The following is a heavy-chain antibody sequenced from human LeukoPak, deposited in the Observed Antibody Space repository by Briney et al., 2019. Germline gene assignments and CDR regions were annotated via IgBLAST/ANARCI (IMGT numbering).Heavy chain of an antibody. CDR3: ARGPSGWYFDY. CDR2: INPNSVGT. V-gene: IGHV1-2*02. Sequence: ASVKVSCKASGYTFTDYYMHWVRQAPGQGLEWMGWINPNSVGTNYAQKFQGRVTMTRDTSITTAYMELSRLRSGDTAVYYCARGPSGWYFDYWGQGTLVTVSS. D-gene: IGHD6-19*01. CDR1: GYTFTDYY. J-gene: IGHJ4*02.